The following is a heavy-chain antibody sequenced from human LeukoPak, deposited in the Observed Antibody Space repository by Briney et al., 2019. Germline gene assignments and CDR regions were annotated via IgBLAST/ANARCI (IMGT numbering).Heavy chain of an antibody. CDR1: GDSISRSTYY. CDR3: ARVRRSSSVQFDP. D-gene: IGHD6-6*01. J-gene: IGHJ5*02. CDR2: VYYGRSP. V-gene: IGHV4-39*02. Sequence: ASETLSLTCTVSGDSISRSTYYWAWIRQPPGKGLEWIGSVYYGRSPYFNPSLESRATISVDTSKNHFSLKMSSVTAADTAVYYCARVRRSSSVQFDPWGQGTLVTVSS.